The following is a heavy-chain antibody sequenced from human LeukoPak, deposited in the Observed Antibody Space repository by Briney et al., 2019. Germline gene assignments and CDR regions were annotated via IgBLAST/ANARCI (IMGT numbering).Heavy chain of an antibody. J-gene: IGHJ3*02. Sequence: GGSLRLSCAASGFTFSSYWMHWVRQAPGKGLVWVSRINSDGSSTSYADSVKGRFTISRDNAKKTLYLQMNSLRAEDTAVYYCARFPDTAMVTGAFDIWGQGTMVTVSS. CDR1: GFTFSSYW. D-gene: IGHD5-18*01. CDR3: ARFPDTAMVTGAFDI. V-gene: IGHV3-74*01. CDR2: INSDGSST.